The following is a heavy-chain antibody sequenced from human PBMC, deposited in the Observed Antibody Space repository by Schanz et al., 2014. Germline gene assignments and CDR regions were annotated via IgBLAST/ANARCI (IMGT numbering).Heavy chain of an antibody. D-gene: IGHD3-9*01. CDR2: LSGSGAGT. CDR1: GFTFSNYA. J-gene: IGHJ4*02. V-gene: IGHV3-23*01. Sequence: EVQLLESGGGLVQPGGSLRLSCAASGFTFSNYAMGWVRQTPGKGLEWVSTLSGSGAGTFYADSVKGRFTISRDNSKNTLYLQMNSLRAEDTAVYYCAKDHAGSDILTALGNWGQGTLVNVSS. CDR3: AKDHAGSDILTALGN.